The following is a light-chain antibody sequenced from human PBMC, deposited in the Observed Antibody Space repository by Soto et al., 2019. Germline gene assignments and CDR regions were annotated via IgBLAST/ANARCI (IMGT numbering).Light chain of an antibody. Sequence: DIQMTQSPSTLSASVGDRVTITCRASQSISSWLAWYQQKPGRAPKLLIYKPSRLESGVPSRFSGSGSGTEFTLTISTLQPDDFATYYCQQYDSYSPWAFGQGTKVEIK. V-gene: IGKV1-5*03. J-gene: IGKJ1*01. CDR3: QQYDSYSPWA. CDR1: QSISSW. CDR2: KPS.